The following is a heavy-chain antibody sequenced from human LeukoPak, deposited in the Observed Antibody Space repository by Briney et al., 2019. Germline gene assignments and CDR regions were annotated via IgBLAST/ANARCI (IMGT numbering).Heavy chain of an antibody. J-gene: IGHJ4*02. V-gene: IGHV1-69*01. CDR2: IIPIFGTA. D-gene: IGHD6-13*01. CDR3: ASLTAAAATRGH. CDR1: GGTFSSYA. Sequence: GASVKVSCKASGGTFSSYAISWVRQAPGQGLEWMGGIIPIFGTANYAQKFQGRVTITADESTSTAYMELSSLRSEDTAVYYCASLTAAAATRGHWGQGTLVTVSS.